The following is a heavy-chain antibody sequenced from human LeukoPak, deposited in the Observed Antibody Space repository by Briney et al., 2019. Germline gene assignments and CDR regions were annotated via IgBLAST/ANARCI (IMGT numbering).Heavy chain of an antibody. CDR3: ARIPTMYNWFDP. Sequence: SEPLSLTCTLSGRSMSSYYWMWIRQPPGKGLEGIGYIYYSGSTNYNPSLKSRVTISVDTSKNQFSLKLSSVTAADTAVYYCARIPTMYNWFDPWGQGTLVTVSS. D-gene: IGHD3-10*02. V-gene: IGHV4-59*08. CDR2: IYYSGST. J-gene: IGHJ5*02. CDR1: GRSMSSYY.